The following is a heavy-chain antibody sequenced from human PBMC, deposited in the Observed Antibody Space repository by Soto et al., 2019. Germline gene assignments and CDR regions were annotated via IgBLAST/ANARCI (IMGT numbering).Heavy chain of an antibody. CDR2: ISGSGGST. D-gene: IGHD3-3*01. V-gene: IGHV3-23*01. CDR1: GLTFSSYA. Sequence: GGSLRLSCVAPGLTFSSYAMTWVRQAPGKGLEWVSAISGSGGSTYYADSVKGRFTITRDNSKNTLYLQMNSLRAEDTAVYYCAKCHNTYYDLTVNWFDPWGQGTLVTVSS. CDR3: AKCHNTYYDLTVNWFDP. J-gene: IGHJ5*02.